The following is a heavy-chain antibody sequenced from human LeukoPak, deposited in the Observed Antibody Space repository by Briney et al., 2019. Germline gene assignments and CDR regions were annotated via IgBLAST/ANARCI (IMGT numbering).Heavy chain of an antibody. CDR2: IKSKTDGGTT. V-gene: IGHV3-15*07. CDR1: GFTFSNAY. Sequence: GGSLRLSCAASGFTFSNAYMNWVRQAPGKGLEWVGRIKSKTDGGTTDYAAPVKGRFTISRDDSKNTLYLQMNSLKTEDTAVYYCTTDYDYHDSSGFDYWGQGTLVTVSS. CDR3: TTDYDYHDSSGFDY. D-gene: IGHD3-22*01. J-gene: IGHJ4*02.